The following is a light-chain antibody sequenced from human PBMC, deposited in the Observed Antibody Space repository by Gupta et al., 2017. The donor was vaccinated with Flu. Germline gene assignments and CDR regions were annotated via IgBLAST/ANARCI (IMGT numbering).Light chain of an antibody. CDR2: RND. V-gene: IGLV1-47*01. Sequence: QSVLTQPPSASGTPGQRITISCSGSSSNIGSNYVYWYQQLPGTAPKVCIYRNDQRPSGVPDRFSGSKSGTSASLAIGGLRAEDEADYYCAAWDDSLNKWVFGGGTKVTVL. CDR1: SSNIGSNY. CDR3: AAWDDSLNKWV. J-gene: IGLJ3*02.